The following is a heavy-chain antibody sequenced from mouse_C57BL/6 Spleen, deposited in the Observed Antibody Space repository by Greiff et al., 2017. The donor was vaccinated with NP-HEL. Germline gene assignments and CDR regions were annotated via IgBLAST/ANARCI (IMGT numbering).Heavy chain of an antibody. CDR3: AREGPYGDYYAMDY. J-gene: IGHJ4*01. CDR1: GYSFTGYY. Sequence: EVQLVESGPELVKPGASVKISCKASGYSFTGYYMNWVKQSPEKSLEWIGEINPSTGGTTYNQKFKAKATLTVDKSSSTAYMQLKSLTSEDSAVYYCAREGPYGDYYAMDYWGQGTSVTVSS. D-gene: IGHD1-1*02. CDR2: INPSTGGT. V-gene: IGHV1-42*01.